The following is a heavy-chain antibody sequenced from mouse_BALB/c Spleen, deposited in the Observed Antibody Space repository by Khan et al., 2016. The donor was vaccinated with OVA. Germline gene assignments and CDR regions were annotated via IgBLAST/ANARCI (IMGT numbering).Heavy chain of an antibody. CDR1: GYAFTNYL. V-gene: IGHV1-54*01. CDR3: ARRDYAMDY. J-gene: IGHJ4*01. Sequence: QVQLKQSGAELVRPGTSVKVSCKASGYAFTNYLIEWVKQRPGQGLEWIGVINPGSGGTNYNEKFKGKATLTADKSSSTASMQLSSRTSEDAADYCCARRDYAMDYWGQGTSVTVSS. CDR2: INPGSGGT.